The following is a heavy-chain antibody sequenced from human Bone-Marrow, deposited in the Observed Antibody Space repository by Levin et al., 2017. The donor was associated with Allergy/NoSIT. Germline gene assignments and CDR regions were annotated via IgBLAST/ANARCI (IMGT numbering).Heavy chain of an antibody. CDR1: GGSISSTYY. D-gene: IGHD3-9*01. V-gene: IGHV4-39*01. CDR3: VSPGLLTASEY. J-gene: IGHJ4*02. CDR2: MYYSGSI. Sequence: PSETLSLTCSVSGGSISSTYYWGWIRQPPGKGLEWIGSMYYSGSIYYNPSLKSRVTVSVDTSKNQLSLKLKSVTAADTAVYYCVSPGLLTASEYWGQGILVTVSS.